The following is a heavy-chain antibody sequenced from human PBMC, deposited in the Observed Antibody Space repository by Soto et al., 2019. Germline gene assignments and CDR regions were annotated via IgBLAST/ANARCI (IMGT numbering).Heavy chain of an antibody. V-gene: IGHV3-23*01. Sequence: PGGSLRLSCAASGFTFSSYAMSWVRQAPGKGLEWVSAISGSGGSTYYADSVKGRFTISRDNSKNTLYLQMNSLRAEDTAVYYCAKGYDSSGYYPLDYWGQGTLVTVSS. CDR3: AKGYDSSGYYPLDY. CDR2: ISGSGGST. CDR1: GFTFSSYA. D-gene: IGHD3-22*01. J-gene: IGHJ4*02.